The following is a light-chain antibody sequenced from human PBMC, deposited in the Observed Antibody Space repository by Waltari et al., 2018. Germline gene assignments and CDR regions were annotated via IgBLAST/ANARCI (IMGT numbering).Light chain of an antibody. Sequence: IQMSQSPSSLSASVGDRVIITCRASQGISSYLNWYQQKPGKAPKLLIYYANSLASGVPSRFSGSGSGTEFTLTISSLQPEDFATYYCQQGNSNPFTFGPGTKLDIK. V-gene: IGKV1-13*02. CDR3: QQGNSNPFT. CDR1: QGISSY. J-gene: IGKJ3*01. CDR2: YAN.